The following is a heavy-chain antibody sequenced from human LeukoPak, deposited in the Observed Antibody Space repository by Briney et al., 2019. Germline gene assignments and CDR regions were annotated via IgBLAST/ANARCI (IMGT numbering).Heavy chain of an antibody. J-gene: IGHJ5*02. Sequence: GGSLRLSCAASGFTFSYYSMNWVRQAPGKGLEWVSYIDPGSGNVYSADSVKGRFTISRDNAKNSLYLHMNSLRDEDTAVYYCARGGGPYDSSGYFFNWFDPWGQGTLVTVSS. D-gene: IGHD3-22*01. CDR3: ARGGGPYDSSGYFFNWFDP. V-gene: IGHV3-48*02. CDR2: IDPGSGNV. CDR1: GFTFSYYS.